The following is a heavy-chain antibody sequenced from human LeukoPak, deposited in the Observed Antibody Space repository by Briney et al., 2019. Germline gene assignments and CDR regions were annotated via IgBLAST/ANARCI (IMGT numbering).Heavy chain of an antibody. CDR2: VYHSGST. Sequence: SETLSLTCAVSGYSISSGYYWGWIRQPPGKGLEWIGSVYHSGSTFYNPSLKSRVTISLDTSKNQLSLKLRSVTAADTAVYYCARQGGYCSGGSCYAMAFDVWGQGTMVTVSS. CDR1: GYSISSGYY. CDR3: ARQGGYCSGGSCYAMAFDV. J-gene: IGHJ3*01. V-gene: IGHV4-38-2*01. D-gene: IGHD2-15*01.